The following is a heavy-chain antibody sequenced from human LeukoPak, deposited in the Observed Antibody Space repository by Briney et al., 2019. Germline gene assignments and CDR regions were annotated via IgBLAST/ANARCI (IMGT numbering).Heavy chain of an antibody. V-gene: IGHV4-59*01. CDR3: ARELGYCSGGSCYGWFDP. J-gene: IGHJ5*02. CDR2: IYYSGST. D-gene: IGHD2-15*01. Sequence: SETLSLTCTVSGGSISSYYWSWIRQPPGKGLECIGNIYYSGSTNYNPSLKSRVTISVDTSKNQFSLKLSSVTAADTAVYYCARELGYCSGGSCYGWFDPWGQGTLVTVSS. CDR1: GGSISSYY.